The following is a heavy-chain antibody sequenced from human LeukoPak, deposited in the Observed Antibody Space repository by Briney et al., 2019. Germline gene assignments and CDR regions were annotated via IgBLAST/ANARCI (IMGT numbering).Heavy chain of an antibody. CDR2: INSDGSST. Sequence: GGSLRLSCAASGFTFSSYWMHWVRQAPGKGLVWVSRINSDGSSTSYADSVKGRFTISRDNAKNTLYLQMNSLRAVDTAVYYCARPYGSGIINWFDPWGQGTLVTVSS. J-gene: IGHJ5*02. CDR1: GFTFSSYW. D-gene: IGHD3-10*01. CDR3: ARPYGSGIINWFDP. V-gene: IGHV3-74*01.